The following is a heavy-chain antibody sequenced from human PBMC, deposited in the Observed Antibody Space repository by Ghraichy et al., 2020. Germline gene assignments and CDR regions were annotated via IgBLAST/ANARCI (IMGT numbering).Heavy chain of an antibody. J-gene: IGHJ4*02. CDR3: ARERLYYYDNSGHYYFDY. CDR1: GFTFSSYT. D-gene: IGHD3-22*01. V-gene: IGHV3-21*01. Sequence: GESLRLSCAASGFTFSSYTMNWVRQAPGKGLEWVSSISSKSSYIYNADSMTGRFTISRDNAKNSLYLQMNSLRADDTAVYYCARERLYYYDNSGHYYFDYWGQGTLVTVSS. CDR2: ISSKSSYI.